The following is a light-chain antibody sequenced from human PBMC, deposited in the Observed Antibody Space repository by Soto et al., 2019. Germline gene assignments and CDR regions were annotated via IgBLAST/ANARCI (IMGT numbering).Light chain of an antibody. CDR2: KES. Sequence: DIQMTQSPSTLSASVGARVTITCRASQSISSWLAWYQQKPGKAPKLLIYKESTLQSGVPSRFSGSGSGTEFTLAISSLQPDDSATYYCQQYNDNWTFGQGTKVE. CDR3: QQYNDNWT. J-gene: IGKJ1*01. V-gene: IGKV1-5*03. CDR1: QSISSW.